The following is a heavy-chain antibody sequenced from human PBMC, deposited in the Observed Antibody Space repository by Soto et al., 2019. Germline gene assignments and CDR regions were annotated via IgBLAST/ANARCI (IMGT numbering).Heavy chain of an antibody. CDR2: INAGNGNT. Sequence: ASVKVSCKASGYTFTSYAMHWVRQAPGQRLEWMGWINAGNGNTKYSQKFQGRVTITRDTSASTAYMELSSLRSEDTAVYNCARDNIVATISSSIYYYYYDMDVWGKGTTVTVSS. V-gene: IGHV1-3*01. D-gene: IGHD5-12*01. CDR3: ARDNIVATISSSIYYYYYDMDV. CDR1: GYTFTSYA. J-gene: IGHJ6*03.